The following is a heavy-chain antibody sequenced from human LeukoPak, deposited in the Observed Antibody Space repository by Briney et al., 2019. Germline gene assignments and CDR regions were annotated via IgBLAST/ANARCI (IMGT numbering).Heavy chain of an antibody. V-gene: IGHV4-59*01. Sequence: PSETLSLTCTVSGGSISSYYWSWIRQPPGKGLEWIGYIYYSGSTNYNPSLKSRVTISVDTSKNQFSLKLSSVTAADTAVYYCARCRYCSSISCYCGWFDPWGQGTLVTVSS. CDR2: IYYSGST. J-gene: IGHJ5*02. D-gene: IGHD2-2*01. CDR1: GGSISSYY. CDR3: ARCRYCSSISCYCGWFDP.